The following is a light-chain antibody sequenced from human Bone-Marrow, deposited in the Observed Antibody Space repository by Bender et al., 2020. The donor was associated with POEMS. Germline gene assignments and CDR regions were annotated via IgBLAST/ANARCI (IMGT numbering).Light chain of an antibody. CDR2: DVT. CDR1: SSDVGGYNY. V-gene: IGLV2-14*03. CDR3: SSYTDTTTL. J-gene: IGLJ2*01. Sequence: QSALTQPASVSGSPGQSITISCTGTSSDVGGYNYVSWYQQYPGKSPKLILYDVTNRPSGVSNRFSGSKSGNTASLTISGLQAEDEADYYCSSYTDTTTLFGGWTKLTFL.